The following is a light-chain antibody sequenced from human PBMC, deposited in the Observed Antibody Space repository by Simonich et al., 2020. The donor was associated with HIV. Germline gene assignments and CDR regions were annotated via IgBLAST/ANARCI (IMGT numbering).Light chain of an antibody. CDR2: WAS. V-gene: IGKV4-1*01. CDR3: QQYYSTPPT. CDR1: QSVLYSSNNKNY. J-gene: IGKJ3*01. Sequence: DIVMTQSPDSLAVSPGERATINRKSSQSVLYSSNNKNYLAWYQQKPGQPPKLLIYWASTRESGVPDRFSGSGSGTDFTLTISSLQAVDVAVYYCQQYYSTPPTFGPGTKVDIK.